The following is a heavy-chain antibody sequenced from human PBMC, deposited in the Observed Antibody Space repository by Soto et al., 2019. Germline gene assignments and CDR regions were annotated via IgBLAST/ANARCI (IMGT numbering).Heavy chain of an antibody. CDR2: ISGSDGST. V-gene: IGHV3-23*01. CDR1: GFTFSSYA. Sequence: EVQLLESGGGLVQPGGSLRLSCAASGFTFSSYAMNWVRQAPGKGLEWDSVISGSDGSTYYADSVKGRFTISRDNSKHTLNLQMNSLRAEDTAVYYCARRSSRWYFDYWGQGTLVTVSS. CDR3: ARRSSRWYFDY. D-gene: IGHD6-13*01. J-gene: IGHJ4*02.